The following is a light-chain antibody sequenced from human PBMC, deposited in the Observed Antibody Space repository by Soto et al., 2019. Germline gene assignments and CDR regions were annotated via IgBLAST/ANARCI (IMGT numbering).Light chain of an antibody. CDR1: SSDFGGYNH. Sequence: QSALTQPRSVSGSPGQSVTISCTGTSSDFGGYNHVSWYQQYPGKAPKLMIYGVSQRPSGVPDRFSGSKSGNTASLTVSGLHADDEADYYCCSYGGSHVVFGGGTKVTVL. CDR3: CSYGGSHVV. V-gene: IGLV2-11*01. CDR2: GVS. J-gene: IGLJ2*01.